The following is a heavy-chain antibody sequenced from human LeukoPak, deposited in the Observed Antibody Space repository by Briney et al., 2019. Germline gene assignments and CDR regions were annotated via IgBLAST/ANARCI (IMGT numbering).Heavy chain of an antibody. CDR3: ARLGYRGYQLLSVNY. Sequence: ASVKVSCKASGYTFTSYDINWVRQATGQELEWMGWMNPNSGNTGYAQKFQGRVTMTRNTSISTAYMELSSLRSEDTAVYYCARLGYRGYQLLSVNYWGQGTLVTVSS. CDR2: MNPNSGNT. D-gene: IGHD2-2*01. V-gene: IGHV1-8*02. CDR1: GYTFTSYD. J-gene: IGHJ4*02.